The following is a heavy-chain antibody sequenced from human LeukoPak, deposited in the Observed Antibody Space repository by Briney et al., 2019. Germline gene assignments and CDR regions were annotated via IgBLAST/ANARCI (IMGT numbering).Heavy chain of an antibody. CDR2: IYSGGST. CDR3: VKDHCGGDCYSDPYFDH. Sequence: GGSLRLSCAASGFTVSSNYMSWVRQAPGKGLEWVSVIYSGGSTYYADSVKGRFTISRDNSKNTAYLQMNSLGAEDTALYYCVKDHCGGDCYSDPYFDHWGQGTLVTVSS. J-gene: IGHJ4*02. V-gene: IGHV3-53*01. D-gene: IGHD2-21*02. CDR1: GFTVSSNY.